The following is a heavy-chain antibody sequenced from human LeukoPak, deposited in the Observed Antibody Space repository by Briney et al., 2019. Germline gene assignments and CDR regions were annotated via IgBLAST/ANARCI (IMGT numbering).Heavy chain of an antibody. CDR3: ARDPGTVADPYFDY. Sequence: GGALRLSCAASGFTFSSYNMNWVRQPPGKGLEWVSSISSSSGHIHYVDSVKGGFTISRENANKSLYMQMNRLRDEDTAVYYCARDPGTVADPYFDYWGQGSLVTVSS. J-gene: IGHJ4*02. D-gene: IGHD6-19*01. CDR2: ISSSSGHI. CDR1: GFTFSSYN. V-gene: IGHV3-21*01.